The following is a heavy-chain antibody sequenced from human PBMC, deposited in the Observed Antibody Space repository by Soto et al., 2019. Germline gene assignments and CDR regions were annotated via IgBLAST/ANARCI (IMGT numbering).Heavy chain of an antibody. D-gene: IGHD6-13*01. Sequence: ASVKVSCKASGYTFTGYYMHWVRQAPGQGLEWMGWINPNSGGTNYAQKFQGWVTMTRDTSISTAYMELSRLRSDDTAVYYCATLAAAGRPFDYWGQGTLVTVPQ. V-gene: IGHV1-2*04. J-gene: IGHJ4*02. CDR3: ATLAAAGRPFDY. CDR1: GYTFTGYY. CDR2: INPNSGGT.